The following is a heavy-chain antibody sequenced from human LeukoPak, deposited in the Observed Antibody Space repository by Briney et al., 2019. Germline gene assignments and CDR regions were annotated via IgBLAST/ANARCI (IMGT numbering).Heavy chain of an antibody. CDR3: ASPFPGIAVAGTKRNYYYYGMDV. D-gene: IGHD6-19*01. V-gene: IGHV4-39*01. CDR1: GGSISSSSYY. CDR2: IYYSGST. J-gene: IGHJ6*02. Sequence: SETLSLTCTVSGGSISSSSYYWGWIRQPPGKGLEWIGSIYYSGSTYYNPSLKSRVTISVDTSKNQFSLKLSSVTAADTAVYYCASPFPGIAVAGTKRNYYYYGMDVWGQGTTVTVFS.